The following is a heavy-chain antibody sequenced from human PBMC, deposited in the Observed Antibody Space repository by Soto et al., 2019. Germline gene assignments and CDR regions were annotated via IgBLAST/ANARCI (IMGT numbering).Heavy chain of an antibody. V-gene: IGHV4-39*01. J-gene: IGHJ5*02. Sequence: SETLSLTCTVSGGSIDSSTYYLGWIRQPPGKGLEWIGSIFYNGNTFYNPSLKSRITISVDTSKNQFSLKLSSVTAADTAVYYCARHSTGYYYSWFDPWGQGTLVTVSS. CDR1: GGSIDSSTYY. CDR3: ARHSTGYYYSWFDP. CDR2: IFYNGNT. D-gene: IGHD3-22*01.